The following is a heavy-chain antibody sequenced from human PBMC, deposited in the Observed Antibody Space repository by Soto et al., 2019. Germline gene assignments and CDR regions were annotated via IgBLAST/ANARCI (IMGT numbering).Heavy chain of an antibody. CDR1: GYTFTSYD. V-gene: IGHV1-8*01. CDR3: ASGLEGLRFLVMDV. D-gene: IGHD3-3*01. Sequence: ASVKVSCKASGYTFTSYDINWVRQATGQGLEWMGWMNPNSGNTGYAQKFQGRVTMTRNTSISTAYMELSSLRSEDTAVYYCASGLEGLRFLVMDVWGKGTTVTVSS. CDR2: MNPNSGNT. J-gene: IGHJ6*04.